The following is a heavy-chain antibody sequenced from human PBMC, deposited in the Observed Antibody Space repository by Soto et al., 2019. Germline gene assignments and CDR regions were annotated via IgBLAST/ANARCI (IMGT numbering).Heavy chain of an antibody. CDR1: GFTFSSYA. J-gene: IGHJ6*02. CDR3: AREERYCSSTSCYRPHYYYYGMDV. D-gene: IGHD2-2*02. CDR2: ISYDGSNK. Sequence: GGSLRLSCAASGFTFSSYAMHWVRQAPGKGLEWVAVISYDGSNKYYADSVKGRFTISRDNSKNTLYLQMNSLRAEDTAVYYCAREERYCSSTSCYRPHYYYYGMDVWGQGTTVTAP. V-gene: IGHV3-30-3*01.